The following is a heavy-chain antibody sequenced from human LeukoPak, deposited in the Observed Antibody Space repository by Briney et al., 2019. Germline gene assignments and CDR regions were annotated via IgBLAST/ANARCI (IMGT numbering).Heavy chain of an antibody. CDR1: GFTFSSYG. V-gene: IGHV3-23*01. J-gene: IGHJ4*02. D-gene: IGHD3-22*01. CDR2: ISGSGGST. CDR3: AKLLYYYDSSQPY. Sequence: PGGTLRLSCAASGFTFSSYGMSWGRQAPGTGLEGVSAISGSGGSTYYADSVKGRFTISRDNSKNTLYLQMNSLRAEDTAVYYCAKLLYYYDSSQPYWGQGTLVTVSS.